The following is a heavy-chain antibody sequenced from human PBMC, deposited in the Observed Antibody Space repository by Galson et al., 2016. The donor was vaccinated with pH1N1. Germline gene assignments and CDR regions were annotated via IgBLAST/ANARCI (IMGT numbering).Heavy chain of an antibody. V-gene: IGHV1-3*01. CDR1: GYTFTSYA. J-gene: IGHJ3*02. Sequence: SGKVSCKALGYTFTSYAVYWVRQAPGQSLEWMGWINGGNGNTKYSQKFQDRVTITRETSASTAYMELSGLKFEDAAEYFCARDLDSASVKAKDGFDIWGQGTKVSVSS. CDR2: INGGNGNT. CDR3: ARDLDSASVKAKDGFDI. D-gene: IGHD2-2*01.